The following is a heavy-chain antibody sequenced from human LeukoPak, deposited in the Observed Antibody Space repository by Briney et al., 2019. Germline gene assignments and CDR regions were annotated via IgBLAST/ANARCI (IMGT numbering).Heavy chain of an antibody. CDR3: ARGGNPTVITSAFDI. D-gene: IGHD4-17*01. CDR1: GYSFTSYW. V-gene: IGHV5-51*01. J-gene: IGHJ3*02. CDR2: IYPGDSDT. Sequence: GEPLKISCKGSGYSFTSYWIGWVRQMPGKGLEWMGIIYPGDSDTRYSPSFQGQVTISADKSISTAYLQWSSLKASDTAMYYCARGGNPTVITSAFDIWGQGTMVTVSS.